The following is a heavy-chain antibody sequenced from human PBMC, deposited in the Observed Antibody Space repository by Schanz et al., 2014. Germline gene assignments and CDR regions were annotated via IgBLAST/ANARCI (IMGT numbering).Heavy chain of an antibody. CDR2: FIPILDVG. V-gene: IGHV1-69*02. Sequence: QVQLVQSGAEVKKPGSSVKVSCTASGGTFSSYTISWVRQARGQGLEWVGRFIPILDVGNYAQQFQGRVTFTADKSTFTAYMDVSSLRSEDTAVYYCASSGAGYSSSWDFDYWGQGTLVTVSS. CDR1: GGTFSSYT. J-gene: IGHJ4*02. CDR3: ASSGAGYSSSWDFDY. D-gene: IGHD6-13*01.